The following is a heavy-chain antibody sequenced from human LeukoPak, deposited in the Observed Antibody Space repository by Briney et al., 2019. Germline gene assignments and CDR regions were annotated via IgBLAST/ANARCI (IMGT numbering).Heavy chain of an antibody. CDR3: ASSDYCGSGSYGPAGYYYGMDV. D-gene: IGHD3-10*01. CDR2: INHSGST. J-gene: IGHJ6*02. V-gene: IGHV4-34*01. Sequence: SETLSLTCAVYGGSFSGYYWSWIRQPPGKGLEWIGEINHSGSTNYNPSLKSRVTISVDTSKNQFSLKLSSVTAADTAVYYCASSDYCGSGSYGPAGYYYGMDVWGQGTTVTVSS. CDR1: GGSFSGYY.